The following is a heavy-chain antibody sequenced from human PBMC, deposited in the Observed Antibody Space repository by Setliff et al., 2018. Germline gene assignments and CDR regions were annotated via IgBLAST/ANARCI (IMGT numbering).Heavy chain of an antibody. J-gene: IGHJ2*01. V-gene: IGHV4-4*07. D-gene: IGHD6-19*01. Sequence: SETLSLTCNVSGASIRNFYWSWIRQPAGKGLEWIGHIYTSWSTNYNPSLKSRLTISLDTSKNQFSLELSSVTAADTAVYYCARSRTIAVKGGVFAVWGRGTLVTVSS. CDR1: GASIRNFY. CDR3: ARSRTIAVKGGVFAV. CDR2: IYTSWST.